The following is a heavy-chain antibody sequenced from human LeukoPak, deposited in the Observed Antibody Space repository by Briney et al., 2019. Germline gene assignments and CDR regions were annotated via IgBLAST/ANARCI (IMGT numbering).Heavy chain of an antibody. CDR1: GFTFSSYS. D-gene: IGHD4-17*01. CDR3: AKGPDRGTTRYYFDY. V-gene: IGHV3-21*04. CDR2: ISSSSSYI. J-gene: IGHJ4*02. Sequence: GGSLRLSCAASGFTFSSYSMNWVRQAPGKGLEWVSSISSSSSYIYYADSVKGRFTISRDNAKNSLYLQMNSLRAEDTAVYYCAKGPDRGTTRYYFDYWGQGTLVTVSS.